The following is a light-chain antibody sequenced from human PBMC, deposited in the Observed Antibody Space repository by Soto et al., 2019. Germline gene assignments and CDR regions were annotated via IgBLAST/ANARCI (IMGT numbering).Light chain of an antibody. Sequence: EIVMTQSPATLSVSPGERATLSCRASQSVSSNLAWYQQKPGQAPRLLVYGASTRATGIPARFSGSGAGTEFTLTISSLQSEDSAVYYCQQDNNWPPVTFGGGTKVEIK. J-gene: IGKJ4*01. V-gene: IGKV3-15*01. CDR3: QQDNNWPPVT. CDR2: GAS. CDR1: QSVSSN.